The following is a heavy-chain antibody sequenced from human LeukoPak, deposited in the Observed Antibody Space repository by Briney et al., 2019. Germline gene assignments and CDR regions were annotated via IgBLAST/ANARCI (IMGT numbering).Heavy chain of an antibody. Sequence: MSGGSLRLSCTASGFTFGDYAMSWIRQPPGKGLEWIGYIYYSGSTNYNPSLKSRVTISVDTSKNQFSLKLSSVTAADTAVYYCARAETYYDILTGYDYWGQGTLVTVSS. CDR2: IYYSGST. D-gene: IGHD3-9*01. CDR3: ARAETYYDILTGYDY. J-gene: IGHJ4*02. V-gene: IGHV4-59*01. CDR1: GFTFGDYA.